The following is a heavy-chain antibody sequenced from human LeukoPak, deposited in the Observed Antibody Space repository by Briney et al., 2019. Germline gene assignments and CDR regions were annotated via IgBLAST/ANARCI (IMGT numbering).Heavy chain of an antibody. Sequence: GGSLRLSCAASGFTFSSYTMNWVRQAPGKGLEWVSSISSSSSYIYYADSVKGRFTISRDDAKNSLYLQMDSLRAEDTAVYYCARDPTSSWETAFDIWGQGTMVTVSS. J-gene: IGHJ3*02. CDR2: ISSSSSYI. CDR3: ARDPTSSWETAFDI. D-gene: IGHD1-26*01. CDR1: GFTFSSYT. V-gene: IGHV3-21*01.